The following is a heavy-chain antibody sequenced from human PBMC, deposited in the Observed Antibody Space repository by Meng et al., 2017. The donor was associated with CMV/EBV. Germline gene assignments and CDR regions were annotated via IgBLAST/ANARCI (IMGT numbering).Heavy chain of an antibody. Sequence: SVKVSCKASGGTFSSYTISWVRQAPGQGLEWMGRIIPILGIANYAQKFQGRVTITADKSTSTAYMELSSLRSEDTAVYYCARGRGCSSTSCYWVNPWYNWFDPWGQGTLVTVSS. CDR3: ARGRGCSSTSCYWVNPWYNWFDP. J-gene: IGHJ5*02. CDR2: IIPILGIA. D-gene: IGHD2-2*01. V-gene: IGHV1-69*02. CDR1: GGTFSSYT.